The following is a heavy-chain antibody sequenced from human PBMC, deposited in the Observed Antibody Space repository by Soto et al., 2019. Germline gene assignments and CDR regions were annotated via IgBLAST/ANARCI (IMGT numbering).Heavy chain of an antibody. V-gene: IGHV3-30-3*01. J-gene: IGHJ4*02. Sequence: GRPLRLPCAASGFTFSNYAVHWVRQATGKGLEWVAVISYDGSNKYYADSVKGRFTISRDNSKNTLYLQMNSLRAEDTAVYYCARGSCPDVLMVPFDYWGQGTLVTVSS. CDR3: ARGSCPDVLMVPFDY. CDR2: ISYDGSNK. D-gene: IGHD2-8*01. CDR1: GFTFSNYA.